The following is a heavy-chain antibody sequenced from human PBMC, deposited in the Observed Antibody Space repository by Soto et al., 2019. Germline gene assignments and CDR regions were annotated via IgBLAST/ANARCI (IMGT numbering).Heavy chain of an antibody. CDR1: GFTFSDYY. V-gene: IGHV3-11*01. CDR2: ISSSGSTI. CDR3: ARDYVDIVATITEAFDY. J-gene: IGHJ4*02. Sequence: GGSLRLSCAASGFTFSDYYMSWIRQAPGKGLEWVSYISSSGSTIYYADSVKGRFTISRDNAKNSLYLQMNSLRAEDTAVYYCARDYVDIVATITEAFDYWGQGTLDTVSS. D-gene: IGHD5-12*01.